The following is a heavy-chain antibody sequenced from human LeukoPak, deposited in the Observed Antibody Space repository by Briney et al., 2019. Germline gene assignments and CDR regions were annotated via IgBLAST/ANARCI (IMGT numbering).Heavy chain of an antibody. J-gene: IGHJ5*02. CDR2: INTNSGVT. V-gene: IGHV1-2*02. D-gene: IGHD5-12*01. Sequence: ASVKVSCKASGLTFTGVNYIHWVRQAPGQGPEWMGWINTNSGVTDYARKFQGRVTMTRDTSISTAYMELYRLTSVDTAMYYCTRDRLSKWFDPWGQGTLVTVSS. CDR3: TRDRLSKWFDP. CDR1: GLTFTGVNY.